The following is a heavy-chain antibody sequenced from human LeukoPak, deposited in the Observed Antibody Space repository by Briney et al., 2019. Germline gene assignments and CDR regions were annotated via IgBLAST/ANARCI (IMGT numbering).Heavy chain of an antibody. D-gene: IGHD1-1*01. CDR2: IYPDGSQK. CDR3: ARLLGTSTTYDY. CDR1: GFTFSAHW. V-gene: IGHV3-7*01. Sequence: GGSLTLSCEASGFTFSAHWMSWVRQAPGKGLGWVASIYPDGSQKYYLDSVRGRFTISRDNTKNSLYLQMFSLGAEDTAVYYCARLLGTSTTYDYWGQGTLVTVSS. J-gene: IGHJ4*02.